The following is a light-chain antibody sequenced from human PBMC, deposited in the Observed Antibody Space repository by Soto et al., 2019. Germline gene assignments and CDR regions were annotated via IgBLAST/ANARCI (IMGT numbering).Light chain of an antibody. Sequence: DIQMTQSPSSLSTSVGDRVTITCRASQSISSYLNWYQQKPGKTPKLLIYAASSLQSGVPSRFSGSGSGTYFSLIISRLQPEYFATYYGQHSYSTPLTFGGGTKVEIK. CDR2: AAS. V-gene: IGKV1-39*01. CDR3: QHSYSTPLT. J-gene: IGKJ4*02. CDR1: QSISSY.